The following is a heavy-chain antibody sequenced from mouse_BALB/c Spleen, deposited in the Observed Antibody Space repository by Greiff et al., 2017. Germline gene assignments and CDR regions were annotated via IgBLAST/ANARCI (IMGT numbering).Heavy chain of an antibody. CDR3: ASSSLAWFAY. CDR1: GYSITSDYA. J-gene: IGHJ3*01. Sequence: DVKLQESGPGLVKPSQSLSLTCTVTGYSITSDYAWNWIRQFPGNKLEWMGYISYSGSTSYNPSLKSRISITRDTSKNQFFLQLNSVTTEDTATYYCASSSLAWFAYWGQGTLVTVSA. D-gene: IGHD1-1*01. V-gene: IGHV3-2*02. CDR2: ISYSGST.